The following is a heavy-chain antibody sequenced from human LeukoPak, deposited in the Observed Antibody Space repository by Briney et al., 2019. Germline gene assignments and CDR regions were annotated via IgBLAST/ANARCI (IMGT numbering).Heavy chain of an antibody. Sequence: SETLSLTCTVSGGSISSGNYYWSWIRQPTGKGLEWIGRVYASGSTDYNPSLNSRVTISVDTSNNQFSLKLSSVTAADTAVYYCARAPPRGSYYRGYFDYWGQGTLVTVSS. CDR1: GGSISSGNYY. V-gene: IGHV4-61*02. CDR2: VYASGST. CDR3: ARAPPRGSYYRGYFDY. J-gene: IGHJ4*02. D-gene: IGHD3-10*01.